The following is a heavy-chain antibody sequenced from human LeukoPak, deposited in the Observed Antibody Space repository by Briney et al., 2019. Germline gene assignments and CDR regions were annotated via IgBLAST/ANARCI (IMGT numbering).Heavy chain of an antibody. Sequence: GGPLRLSCAVSGFTFRSYAMSWVRQPPGKGLEGVSAISGSCGSTYYADSAQGRFTITSDNSKNTLYLQRNSLGAEDTAVYYCAKELRRGGNWFDPWGQGTLVTVSS. CDR2: ISGSCGST. CDR1: GFTFRSYA. V-gene: IGHV3-23*01. J-gene: IGHJ5*02. CDR3: AKELRRGGNWFDP. D-gene: IGHD3-10*01.